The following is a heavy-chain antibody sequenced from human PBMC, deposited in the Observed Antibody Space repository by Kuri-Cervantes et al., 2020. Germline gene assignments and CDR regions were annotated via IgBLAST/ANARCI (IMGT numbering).Heavy chain of an antibody. V-gene: IGHV3-11*01. CDR3: ARDGTPTAVYYYYGMDV. J-gene: IGHJ6*02. Sequence: GESLKISCAASGFTFSDYYMSWIRQAPGKGLEWVSYISSSGSTIYYADSVKGRFTISRDNAKNSLYLQMNSLRAEDTAVYYCARDGTPTAVYYYYGMDVWAQGPTVTVSS. D-gene: IGHD1-7*01. CDR2: ISSSGSTI. CDR1: GFTFSDYY.